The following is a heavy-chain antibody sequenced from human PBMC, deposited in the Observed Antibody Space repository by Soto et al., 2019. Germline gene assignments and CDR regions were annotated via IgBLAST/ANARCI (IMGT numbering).Heavy chain of an antibody. V-gene: IGHV4-39*01. CDR2: IYFSGST. CDR1: GVSISNTSYY. J-gene: IGHJ4*02. CDR3: ARHGSY. Sequence: ETLSLTCSVSGVSISNTSYYWGWIRQPPGKGLEWVGTIYFSGSTFYNPSLKSRVTIPIDTSKNQFSLRLSSVTAADTAVYYCARHGSYWGQGTLVTVSS.